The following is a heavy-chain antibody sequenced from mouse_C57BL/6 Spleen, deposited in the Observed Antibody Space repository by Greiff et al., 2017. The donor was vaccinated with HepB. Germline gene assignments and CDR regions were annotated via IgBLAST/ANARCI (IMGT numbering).Heavy chain of an antibody. CDR3: ERHDRGDY. J-gene: IGHJ4*01. Sequence: VQLQQPGAELVKPGASVKLSCKASGYTFTSYWMQWVKQRPGQGLEWIGEIDPSDSYTNYNQKFKGKATLTVDTSSSTAYMQLSSLTSEDSAVYYCERHDRGDYWGQGTSVTVSS. V-gene: IGHV1-50*01. CDR1: GYTFTSYW. D-gene: IGHD3-1*01. CDR2: IDPSDSYT.